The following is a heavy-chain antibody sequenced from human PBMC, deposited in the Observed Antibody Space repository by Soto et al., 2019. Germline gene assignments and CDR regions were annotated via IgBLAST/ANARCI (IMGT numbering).Heavy chain of an antibody. D-gene: IGHD5-12*01. V-gene: IGHV1-18*01. Sequence: QVHLVQSGVEVKTPGASVKVSCQASGYTFFTYDISWVRQAPGQGLEWMGWISTYRGDTKYAQKFQGRVTMTTDTSTTTAYLDLRSLRSDDTAVYYCARRHGPTTSENWFDPWGQGTLVTVSS. CDR2: ISTYRGDT. CDR3: ARRHGPTTSENWFDP. CDR1: GYTFFTYD. J-gene: IGHJ5*02.